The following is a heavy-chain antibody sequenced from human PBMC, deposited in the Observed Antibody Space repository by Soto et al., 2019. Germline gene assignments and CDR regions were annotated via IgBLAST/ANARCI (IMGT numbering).Heavy chain of an antibody. D-gene: IGHD2-15*01. J-gene: IGHJ6*02. V-gene: IGHV3-23*01. CDR1: AFTVGIHA. CDR3: GKGSAATNYFYYATDV. CDR2: ISASGGST. Sequence: EVQLLESGGGLVQPGGSLRLSCAASAFTVGIHAMIWVRQAPGKGLEWVSFISASGGSTYYADSVKGRFTISRDNSKKTLYLQMNSLRGEDTAVYYCGKGSAATNYFYYATDVWGQGTTVTVSS.